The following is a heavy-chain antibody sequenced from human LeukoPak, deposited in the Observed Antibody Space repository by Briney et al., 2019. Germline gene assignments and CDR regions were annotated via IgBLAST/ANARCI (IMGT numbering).Heavy chain of an antibody. CDR3: ARVYSSTWSGAFLDY. J-gene: IGHJ4*02. V-gene: IGHV3-72*01. Sequence: GGTLRLSCAASGFTLSGHYMDWVPEAPRKGLEWGGRLRNKANSHTTEYAASVKGRFNISRDDSKNSLYLQMSSLKTEDAAVYYCARVYSSTWSGAFLDYWGQGTRVTVSS. D-gene: IGHD6-13*01. CDR1: GFTLSGHY. CDR2: LRNKANSHTT.